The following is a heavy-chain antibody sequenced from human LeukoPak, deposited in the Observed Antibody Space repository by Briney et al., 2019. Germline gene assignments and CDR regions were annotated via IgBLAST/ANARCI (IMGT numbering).Heavy chain of an antibody. CDR1: GGSISSSSYY. J-gene: IGHJ4*02. CDR2: IYYRGST. CDR3: TEFYFDRSGYADY. V-gene: IGHV4-39*01. D-gene: IGHD3-22*01. Sequence: PSETLSLTCTVSGGSISSSSYYWGWIRQPPGKGLEWIGSIYYRGSTYYNPSLKSRVTISVDMSENQVSLKLRSVTAADTAVYYCTEFYFDRSGYADYWGQGTLVTVSS.